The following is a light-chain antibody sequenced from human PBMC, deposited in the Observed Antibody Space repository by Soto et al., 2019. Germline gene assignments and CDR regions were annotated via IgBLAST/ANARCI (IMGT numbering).Light chain of an antibody. V-gene: IGLV2-14*01. CDR1: SSDIGGYNY. J-gene: IGLJ2*01. Sequence: QSALTQPASVSGSPGQSITISCTGTSSDIGGYNYVSWYQQHPGKAPKFMIYDVSNRPSGVSNRFSGSKSGNTASLTISGLQAEDEANYYCSSYTSSSTLEFGGGTKLTVL. CDR3: SSYTSSSTLE. CDR2: DVS.